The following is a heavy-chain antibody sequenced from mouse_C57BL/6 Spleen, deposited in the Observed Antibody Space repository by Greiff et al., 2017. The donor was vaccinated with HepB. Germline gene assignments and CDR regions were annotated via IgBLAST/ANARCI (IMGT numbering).Heavy chain of an antibody. D-gene: IGHD2-4*01. CDR1: GYTFTSYW. J-gene: IGHJ4*01. CDR3: ARDYDYDVGGYYAMDY. CDR2: IDPNSGGT. Sequence: VKLQQPGAELVKPGASVKLSCKASGYTFTSYWMHWVKQRPGRGLEWIGRIDPNSGGTKYNEKFKSKATLTVDKPSSTAYMQLSSLTSEDSAVYYCARDYDYDVGGYYAMDYWGQGTSVTVSS. V-gene: IGHV1-72*01.